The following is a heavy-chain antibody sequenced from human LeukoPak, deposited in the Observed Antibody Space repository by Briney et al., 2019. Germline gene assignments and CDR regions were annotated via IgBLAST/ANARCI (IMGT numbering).Heavy chain of an antibody. CDR3: ARDTPSYAPIRNWFDP. D-gene: IGHD6-6*01. Sequence: SETLSLTCAVYGGSFSGYYWSWIRQPPGKGLEWIGYIYYSGSTNYNPSLKSRVTISVDTSKNQFSLKLSSVTAADTAVYYCARDTPSYAPIRNWFDPWGQGTLVTVSS. V-gene: IGHV4-59*12. CDR2: IYYSGST. J-gene: IGHJ5*02. CDR1: GGSFSGYY.